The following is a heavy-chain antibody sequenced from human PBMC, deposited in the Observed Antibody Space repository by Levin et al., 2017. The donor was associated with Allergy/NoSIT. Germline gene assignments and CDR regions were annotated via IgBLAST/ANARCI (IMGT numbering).Heavy chain of an antibody. V-gene: IGHV3-21*01. CDR3: ARGTSTNGLFY. CDR2: ISSSSIYM. CDR1: GFTFSTYN. J-gene: IGHJ4*02. Sequence: LSLTCAASGFTFSTYNMNWVRQAPGKGLEWVSSISSSSIYMYYADSVKGRFTISRDNAKNSLYLQMNSLRAEDTAVYYCARGTSTNGLFYWGQGTLVTVSS. D-gene: IGHD1-1*01.